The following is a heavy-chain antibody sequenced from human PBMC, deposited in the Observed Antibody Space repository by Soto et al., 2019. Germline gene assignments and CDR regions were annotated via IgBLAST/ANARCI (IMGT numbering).Heavy chain of an antibody. Sequence: SETLSLTCTVSGGSISSSSYYWGWIRQPPGKGLEWIGSIYYSGSTYYNPSLKSRVTISVDTSKNQFSLKLSSVTAADTAVYYCARGYYDVWSGYGPDWYFDRWGRGTLVTVSS. CDR1: GGSISSSSYY. CDR2: IYYSGST. D-gene: IGHD3-3*01. J-gene: IGHJ2*01. CDR3: ARGYYDVWSGYGPDWYFDR. V-gene: IGHV4-39*01.